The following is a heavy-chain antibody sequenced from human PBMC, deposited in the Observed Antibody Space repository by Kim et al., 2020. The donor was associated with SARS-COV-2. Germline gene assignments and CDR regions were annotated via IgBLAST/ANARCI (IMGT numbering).Heavy chain of an antibody. Sequence: SVKVSCKASGGTFSSYAISWVRQAPGQGLEWMGGIIPIFGTANYAQKFQGRVTITADESTSTAYMQLSSLRPEDTAVYYCSREGYSGYKFGFDYWGQGT. CDR3: SREGYSGYKFGFDY. CDR1: GGTFSSYA. V-gene: IGHV1-69*13. CDR2: IIPIFGTA. D-gene: IGHD5-12*01. J-gene: IGHJ4*02.